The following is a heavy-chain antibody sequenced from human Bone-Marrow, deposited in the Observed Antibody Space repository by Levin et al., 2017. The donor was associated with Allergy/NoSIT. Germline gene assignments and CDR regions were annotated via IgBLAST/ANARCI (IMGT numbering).Heavy chain of an antibody. CDR2: INYRGVT. V-gene: IGHV4-61*01. CDR1: GGSVSSGTYY. D-gene: IGHD5/OR15-5a*01. CDR3: ARNRIIVSGGNDYYYGMDV. J-gene: IGHJ6*02. Sequence: SQTLSLPCSVSGGSVSSGTYYWSWIRRPPGKGLEWIGYINYRGVTKYNPSLKSRVTISVDTSKNEFSLKVTSVTAADTAVYYCARNRIIVSGGNDYYYGMDVWGQGTTVTVSS.